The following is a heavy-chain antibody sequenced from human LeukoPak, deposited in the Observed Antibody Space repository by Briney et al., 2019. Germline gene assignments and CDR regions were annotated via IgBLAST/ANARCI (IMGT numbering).Heavy chain of an antibody. CDR1: GGSIGSNY. CDR3: ARQADYDILTGFDY. J-gene: IGHJ4*02. CDR2: IYYTGGT. V-gene: IGHV4-59*08. Sequence: PSETLSLTCTVSGGSIGSNYWTWIRQPPGKGLEYIGYIYYTGGTNYNPSLKSRVTISVDTSKNQFSLKLSSVTAADTAVYYCARQADYDILTGFDYWGQGTLVTVSS. D-gene: IGHD3-9*01.